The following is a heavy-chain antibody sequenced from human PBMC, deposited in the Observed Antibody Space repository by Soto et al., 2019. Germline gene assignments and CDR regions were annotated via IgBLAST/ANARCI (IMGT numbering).Heavy chain of an antibody. D-gene: IGHD3-9*01. V-gene: IGHV3-30-3*01. CDR1: GFTFSSYA. CDR2: ISYDGSNK. J-gene: IGHJ3*02. Sequence: GGSLRLSCAASGFTFSSYAMHWVRQAPGKGLEWVAVISYDGSNKYYADSVKGRFTISRDNSKNTLYLQMNSLRAEDTAVYYCARDFHDILTGYPMGAFDIWGQGTMVTVSS. CDR3: ARDFHDILTGYPMGAFDI.